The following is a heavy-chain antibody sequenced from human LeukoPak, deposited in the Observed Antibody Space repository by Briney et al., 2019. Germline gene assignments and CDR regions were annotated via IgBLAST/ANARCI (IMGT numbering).Heavy chain of an antibody. J-gene: IGHJ5*02. CDR1: GFTFDDYA. D-gene: IGHD3-10*01. CDR3: ARGEYNWDGN. CDR2: ISWNSGSI. Sequence: PGRSLRLSCAASGFTFDDYAMHWVRQAPGKGLEWVSGISWNSGSIGYADSVKGRFTISRDNAKNSLYLQMNSLTAEDTAVYYCARGEYNWDGNWGQGTLVTVSS. V-gene: IGHV3-9*01.